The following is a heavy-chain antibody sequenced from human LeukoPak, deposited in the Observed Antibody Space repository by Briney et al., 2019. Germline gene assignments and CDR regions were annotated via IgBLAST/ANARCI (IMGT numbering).Heavy chain of an antibody. CDR2: MNPNSGNT. V-gene: IGHV1-8*01. Sequence: ASVTVSFKASGYTFTIYDINWVRQATGQGLEWMGWMNPNSGNTGYAQKFQGRVTITRNTSISTAYMELSSLRSEDTAVYYCARGWYCSSTSCYGYNWFDPWGQGTLVTVSS. CDR1: GYTFTIYD. J-gene: IGHJ5*02. CDR3: ARGWYCSSTSCYGYNWFDP. D-gene: IGHD2-2*01.